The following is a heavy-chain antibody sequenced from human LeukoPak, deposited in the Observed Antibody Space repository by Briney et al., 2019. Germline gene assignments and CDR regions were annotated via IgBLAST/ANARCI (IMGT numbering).Heavy chain of an antibody. CDR3: ANANITMVLFDY. CDR2: ISGSGGST. D-gene: IGHD3-10*01. Sequence: GGSLRLSCAASGFTFSSYSMNWVRQAPGKGLEGVSAISGSGGSTYYADSVKGRFTISRDNSKNTLYPQMNSLRAEGTAVYYCANANITMVLFDYWGQGTLVTVPS. CDR1: GFTFSSYS. V-gene: IGHV3-23*01. J-gene: IGHJ4*02.